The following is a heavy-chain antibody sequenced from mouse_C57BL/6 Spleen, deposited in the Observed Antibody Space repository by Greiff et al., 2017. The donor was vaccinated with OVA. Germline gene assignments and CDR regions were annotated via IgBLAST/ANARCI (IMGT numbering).Heavy chain of an antibody. CDR3: ARRDGNLFAY. V-gene: IGHV1-50*01. D-gene: IGHD2-1*01. CDR2: IDPSDSYT. CDR1: GYTFTSYW. J-gene: IGHJ3*01. Sequence: QVQLQQPGAELVKPGASVKLSCKASGYTFTSYWMQWVKQRPGQGLEWIGEIDPSDSYTNYNQKFKGKATLTVDTSSSTAYMQLSSLTSEDSAVYYCARRDGNLFAYWGQGTLVTVSA.